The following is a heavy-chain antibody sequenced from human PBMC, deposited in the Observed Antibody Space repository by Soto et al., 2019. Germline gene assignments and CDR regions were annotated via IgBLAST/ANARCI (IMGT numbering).Heavy chain of an antibody. D-gene: IGHD1-1*01. J-gene: IGHJ5*02. V-gene: IGHV3-30*18. Sequence: VQLVESGGGVVQPGRSLRLSCAASGFTFSSYGMHWVRQAPGKGLEWVAVISYDGSNKYYADSVKGRFTISRDNSKNTLYLQMNSLRAEDTAVYYCAKDRGYSTWGQGTLVTVSS. CDR3: AKDRGYST. CDR1: GFTFSSYG. CDR2: ISYDGSNK.